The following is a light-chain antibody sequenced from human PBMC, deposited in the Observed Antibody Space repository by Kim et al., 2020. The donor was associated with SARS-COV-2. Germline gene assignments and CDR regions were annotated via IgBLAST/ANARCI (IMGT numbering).Light chain of an antibody. CDR3: QQYYTTPWT. CDR2: WAY. J-gene: IGKJ1*01. V-gene: IGKV4-1*01. CDR1: QSVLYSSDNKNC. Sequence: DIVMTQSPDSLAVSLGERATINCKSSQSVLYSSDNKNCLAWYQQKPGQPPKLLIYWAYTRESGVPDRFSGSGSGTDFTLTISSLQSEDVAVYYCQQYYTTPWTFGHGTKVDIK.